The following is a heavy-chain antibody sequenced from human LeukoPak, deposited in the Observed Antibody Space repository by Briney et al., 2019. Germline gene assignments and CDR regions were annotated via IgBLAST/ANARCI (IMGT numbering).Heavy chain of an antibody. CDR1: GGSISTYY. V-gene: IGHV4-59*08. CDR2: IYYSGSS. Sequence: SETLSLTCTVSGGSISTYYWNWIRQPPGKGLEWIGYIYYSGSSKCNPSLKSRVTISVDTSKNQFSLKLSSVTAADTAVYYCAGGWYDILSGYHDGFDYWGQGTLVTVSS. CDR3: AGGWYDILSGYHDGFDY. J-gene: IGHJ4*02. D-gene: IGHD3-9*01.